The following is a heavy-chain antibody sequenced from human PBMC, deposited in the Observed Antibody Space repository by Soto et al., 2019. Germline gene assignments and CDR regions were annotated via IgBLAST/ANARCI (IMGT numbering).Heavy chain of an antibody. CDR2: MSRCSRYI. CDR1: GFTFNSYS. Sequence: PGGSLRLSCAVSGFTFNSYSMNWVRQAPGKGLEWVSSMSRCSRYIYYSDPVKSRCTISRDNTRNSAYPPMHSLRADDTAAYYSARAGALAATRANYLVYLGQGTLVNVSS. V-gene: IGHV3-21*01. CDR3: ARAGALAATRANYLVY. D-gene: IGHD2-15*01. J-gene: IGHJ4*01.